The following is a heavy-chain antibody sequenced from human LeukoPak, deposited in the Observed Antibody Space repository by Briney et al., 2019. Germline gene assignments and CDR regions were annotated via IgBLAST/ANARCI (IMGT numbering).Heavy chain of an antibody. Sequence: GGSLRLSCAASGFTFSSYSMNWVRQAPGKGLEWVSSISSSSSYIYYADSVKGRFTISRDNAKNSLYLQMNSLRAEDTAVYYCARGRCSSTSCYPVYYYYYYGIDVWGQGTTVTVSS. D-gene: IGHD2-2*01. V-gene: IGHV3-21*01. CDR2: ISSSSSYI. CDR1: GFTFSSYS. CDR3: ARGRCSSTSCYPVYYYYYYGIDV. J-gene: IGHJ6*02.